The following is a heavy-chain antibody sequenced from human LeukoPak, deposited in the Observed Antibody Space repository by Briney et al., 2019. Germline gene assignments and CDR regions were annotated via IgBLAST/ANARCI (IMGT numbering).Heavy chain of an antibody. CDR3: ARHVRGDYYDSSGYPVGIYYFDY. Sequence: SETLSLTCAVSGGSISSGGYYWSWIRQPPGKGLKWIGYIYHSGSTYYNPSLKSRVTISVDRSKNQFSLKLSSVTAADTAVYYCARHVRGDYYDSSGYPVGIYYFDYWGQGTLVTVSS. J-gene: IGHJ4*02. CDR2: IYHSGST. D-gene: IGHD3-22*01. V-gene: IGHV4-30-2*02. CDR1: GGSISSGGYY.